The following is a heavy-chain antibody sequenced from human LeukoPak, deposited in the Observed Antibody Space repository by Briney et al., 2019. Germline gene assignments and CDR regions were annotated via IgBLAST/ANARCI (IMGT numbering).Heavy chain of an antibody. V-gene: IGHV1-69*04. Sequence: SVKVSCKASGYTFTSYGISWVRQAPGQGLEWMGRIIPILGIANYAQKFQGRVTITADKSTSTAYMELSSLRSEDTAVYYCARLYCSSTSCRGLDYWGQGTLVTVSS. D-gene: IGHD2-2*01. CDR1: GYTFTSYG. J-gene: IGHJ4*02. CDR2: IIPILGIA. CDR3: ARLYCSSTSCRGLDY.